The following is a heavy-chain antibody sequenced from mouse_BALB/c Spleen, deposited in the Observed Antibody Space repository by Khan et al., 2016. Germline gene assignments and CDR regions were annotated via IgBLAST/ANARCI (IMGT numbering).Heavy chain of an antibody. CDR3: ARDYYGSSYFDY. CDR1: GYSITSDYA. D-gene: IGHD1-1*01. V-gene: IGHV3-2*02. CDR2: ISYSGST. J-gene: IGHJ2*01. Sequence: EVQLQESGPGLVKPSQSLSLTCTVTGYSITSDYAWNWIRQFPGNKLEWMGYISYSGSTSYNPSLKSRISITRDKSKNQFFLQLKSVTTEDTATYYCARDYYGSSYFDYWGQGTTLTVSS.